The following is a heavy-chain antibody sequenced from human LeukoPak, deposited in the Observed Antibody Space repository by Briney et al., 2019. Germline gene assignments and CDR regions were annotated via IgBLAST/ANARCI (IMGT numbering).Heavy chain of an antibody. Sequence: SETLSLTCTVSSGSIIGYYWAWIRQPPGKGLEWIGYIQYSGTTEYNPALASRATISVDTAKDQFSLNLRSVTAADTAVYYCARDRAAGTLDFWGQGTLVTVSS. CDR3: ARDRAAGTLDF. D-gene: IGHD6-13*01. J-gene: IGHJ4*02. V-gene: IGHV4-59*01. CDR1: SGSIIGYY. CDR2: IQYSGTT.